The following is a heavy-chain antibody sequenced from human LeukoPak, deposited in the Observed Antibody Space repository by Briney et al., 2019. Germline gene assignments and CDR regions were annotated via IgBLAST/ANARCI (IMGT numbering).Heavy chain of an antibody. CDR3: ARGGSIAAASGYFQH. J-gene: IGHJ1*01. Sequence: SETLSLTCTVSGGSISSGDYYWSWIRQPPGKGLEWIGYIYYSGSTYYNPSLKSRVTISVDTSKNQFSLKLSSVTAADTAVYYCARGGSIAAASGYFQHWGQGTLVTVSS. CDR2: IYYSGST. V-gene: IGHV4-30-4*08. D-gene: IGHD6-13*01. CDR1: GGSISSGDYY.